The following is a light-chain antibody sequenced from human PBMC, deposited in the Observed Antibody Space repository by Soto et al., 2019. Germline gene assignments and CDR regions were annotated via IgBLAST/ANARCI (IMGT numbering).Light chain of an antibody. V-gene: IGLV2-23*01. CDR1: SSDVGSYNL. CDR3: CSYAGSSIFYV. CDR2: EGS. Sequence: QSVLTQPASVSGSPGHSITISCTGTSSDVGSYNLVSWYQQHPGKAPKLMIYEGSKRPSGVSNRFSGSKSGNTASLTISGLQAEDEADYYCCSYAGSSIFYVFGTGTKVTVL. J-gene: IGLJ1*01.